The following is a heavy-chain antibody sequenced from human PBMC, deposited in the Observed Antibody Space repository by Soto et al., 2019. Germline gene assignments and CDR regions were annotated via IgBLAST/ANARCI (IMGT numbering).Heavy chain of an antibody. J-gene: IGHJ6*02. V-gene: IGHV3-30*03. CDR1: GFIFGTYG. Sequence: LRLSCAASGFIFGTYGMHWVRQAPGKGLEWVAVISYDGRSKYYADSVKGRFTISRDNSKNTLYLQMNSLRAEDTAVYYCARVLYGSSSWTNYYYYGMDVWGQGTTVTVSS. D-gene: IGHD6-13*01. CDR3: ARVLYGSSSWTNYYYYGMDV. CDR2: ISYDGRSK.